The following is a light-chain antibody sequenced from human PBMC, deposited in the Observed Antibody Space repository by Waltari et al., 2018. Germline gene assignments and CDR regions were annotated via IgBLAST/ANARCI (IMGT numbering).Light chain of an antibody. CDR2: RDS. J-gene: IGLJ2*01. Sequence: YELSQPSSVSVSPGQTPRNTRSGDVPGNKHLRWFQQKPGQAPLLLIFRDSERPSGIPERFSGSSSGTTVTLTISGAQVEDEADYYCFTVDDNSLRLFGGGTKLTVL. CDR3: FTVDDNSLRL. V-gene: IGLV3-27*01. CDR1: VPGNKH.